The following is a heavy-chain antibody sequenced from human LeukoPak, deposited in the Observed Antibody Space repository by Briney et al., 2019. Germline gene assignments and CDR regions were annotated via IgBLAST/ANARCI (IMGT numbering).Heavy chain of an antibody. D-gene: IGHD6-6*01. CDR1: GNRFTRYW. V-gene: IGHV5-51*01. Sequence: VESLKISCKGSGNRFTRYWIAWVRQMPGTGLEWMGVIYCVDSDTRYSPSFQGQVTISAHKSISIAYLHCSRLKSAHTAMYYCASGLSLARHFDYWGQGALVTVSS. J-gene: IGHJ4*02. CDR2: IYCVDSDT. CDR3: ASGLSLARHFDY.